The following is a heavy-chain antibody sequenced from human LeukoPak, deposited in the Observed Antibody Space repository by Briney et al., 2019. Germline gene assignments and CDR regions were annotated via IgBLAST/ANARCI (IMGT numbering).Heavy chain of an antibody. D-gene: IGHD3-10*01. CDR3: AKYDGSGSYYGPQVFDY. V-gene: IGHV3-23*01. CDR1: GFTFSSYA. Sequence: PGRSLRLSCAASGFTFSSYAMSWVRQAPGKGLEWVSAISGSGGSTYYADSVKGRFTISRDNSKNTLYLQMNSLRAEDTAVYYCAKYDGSGSYYGPQVFDYWGQGTLVTVSS. J-gene: IGHJ4*02. CDR2: ISGSGGST.